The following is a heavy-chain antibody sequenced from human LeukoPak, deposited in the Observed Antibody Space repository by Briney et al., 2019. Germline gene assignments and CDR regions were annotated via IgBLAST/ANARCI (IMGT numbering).Heavy chain of an antibody. J-gene: IGHJ4*02. CDR2: IYYSGST. V-gene: IGHV4-39*07. CDR1: GGSISSSSYY. CDR3: ARDYGGNNYFDY. Sequence: SETLSLTCTVSGGSISSSSYYWGWIRQPPGKGLEWIGSIYYSGSTYYNPSLKSRVTISVDTSKNQFSLKLNSVTAADTAVYYCARDYGGNNYFDYWGQGTLVTVSS. D-gene: IGHD4-23*01.